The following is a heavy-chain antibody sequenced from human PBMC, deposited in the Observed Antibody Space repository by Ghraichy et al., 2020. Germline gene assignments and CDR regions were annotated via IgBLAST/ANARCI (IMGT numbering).Heavy chain of an antibody. V-gene: IGHV1-8*01. Sequence: ASVKVSCKASGYTFTSYDINWVRQATGQGIEWMGWMNPNSGNTGYAQKFQGRVTMTRNTSISTAYMELSSLRSEDTAVYYCARWGLVVVPAARYYYYGMDVCGQWTTVTVAS. CDR2: MNPNSGNT. CDR3: ARWGLVVVPAARYYYYGMDV. J-gene: IGHJ6*02. D-gene: IGHD2-2*01. CDR1: GYTFTSYD.